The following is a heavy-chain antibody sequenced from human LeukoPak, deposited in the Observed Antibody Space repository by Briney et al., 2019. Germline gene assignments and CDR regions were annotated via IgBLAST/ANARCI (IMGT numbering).Heavy chain of an antibody. CDR3: ARSEGRARYSSSWPLGY. J-gene: IGHJ4*02. V-gene: IGHV4-59*01. CDR1: GGSISSYY. CDR2: IYYSGST. D-gene: IGHD6-13*01. Sequence: SETLSLTCSVSGGSISSYYWSWIRQPPGKGLEWIGFIYYSGSTNYNPSLKSRVTISVDTSKNQFSLKLSSVTAADTAVYYCARSEGRARYSSSWPLGYWGQGTLVTVSS.